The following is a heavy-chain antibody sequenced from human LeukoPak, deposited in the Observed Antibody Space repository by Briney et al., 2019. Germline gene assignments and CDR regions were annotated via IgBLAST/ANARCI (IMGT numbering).Heavy chain of an antibody. V-gene: IGHV3-23*01. J-gene: IGHJ4*02. CDR1: GFNFGNNA. D-gene: IGHD3-10*01. Sequence: GGSLRLSCAASGFNFGNNAMSWVRQAPGKGLEWVSGISASGRSTYYADSVKGRFTISRDNARSTLWLQMNSLRAEDTAVYYCAKSLWFGELFSYHDYWGQGNLVTVSS. CDR2: ISASGRST. CDR3: AKSLWFGELFSYHDY.